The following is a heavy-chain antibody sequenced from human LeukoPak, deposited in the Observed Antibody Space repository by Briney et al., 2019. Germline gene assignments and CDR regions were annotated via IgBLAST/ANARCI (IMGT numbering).Heavy chain of an antibody. D-gene: IGHD2-2*01. CDR3: AGGSTSAYYYYMDV. CDR1: DGSISSALYY. V-gene: IGHV4-61*02. CDR2: IYTSGST. J-gene: IGHJ6*03. Sequence: SETLSLTCTVSDGSISSALYYWSWIRQPPGKGLEWIGRIYTSGSTNYNPSLKSRVTMSVDTSKNQFSLKLSSVTAADTAVYYCAGGSTSAYYYYMDVWGKGTTVTVSS.